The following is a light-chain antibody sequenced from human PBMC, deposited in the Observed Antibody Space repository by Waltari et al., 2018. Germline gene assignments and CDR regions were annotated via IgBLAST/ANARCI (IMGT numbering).Light chain of an antibody. J-gene: IGKJ1*01. V-gene: IGKV3-20*01. CDR1: QSVSRA. CDR3: QHYVRLPAT. CDR2: GAS. Sequence: EIVLTQSPGSLSSSPGDSITPSCRASQSVSRALAWYQQKPGQAPRLLIFGASNRATGIPDRFSGSGSETDFSLTISRLEPEDFAVYYCQHYVRLPATFGRGTKVEIK.